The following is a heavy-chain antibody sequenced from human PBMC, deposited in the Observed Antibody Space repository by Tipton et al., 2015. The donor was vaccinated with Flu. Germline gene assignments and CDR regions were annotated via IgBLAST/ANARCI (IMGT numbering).Heavy chain of an antibody. CDR3: ARLRANYYDSSGYSDY. CDR2: IYTSGST. J-gene: IGHJ4*02. D-gene: IGHD3-22*01. CDR1: GGSISSYY. Sequence: TLSLTCTVSGGSISSYYWSWIRQPAGKGLEWIGRIYTSGSTNYNPSLKSRVTMSVDTSKNQFSLKLTSVSAADTAVYYCARLRANYYDSSGYSDYWGQGTLVTVSS. V-gene: IGHV4-4*07.